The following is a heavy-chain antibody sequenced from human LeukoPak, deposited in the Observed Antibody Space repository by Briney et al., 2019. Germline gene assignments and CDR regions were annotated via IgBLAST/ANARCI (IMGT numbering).Heavy chain of an antibody. CDR1: GFTFSSYS. J-gene: IGHJ3*02. V-gene: IGHV3-21*01. D-gene: IGHD3-10*01. CDR3: ARGGSGATRDDTFDI. CDR2: ISSTSSVI. Sequence: PGGSLRLSCAASGFTFSSYSINWVRQAPGKGLEWVSSISSTSSVIFYSDSVRGRLTISRDNAKNSLFLQLNSLRAEDTAVYYCARGGSGATRDDTFDIWGQGTMVTVSS.